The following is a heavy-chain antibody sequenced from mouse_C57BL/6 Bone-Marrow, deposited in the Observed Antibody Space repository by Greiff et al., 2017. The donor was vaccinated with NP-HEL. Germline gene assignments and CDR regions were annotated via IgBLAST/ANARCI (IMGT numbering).Heavy chain of an antibody. V-gene: IGHV5-12*01. Sequence: EVKLVESGGGLVQPGGSLKLSCAASGFTFSDYYMYWVRQTPEKRLEWVAYISNGGGSTYYPDTVQGRFTISRDNAKNTLYLQMSRLKSEDTAMYYCACIYYDHQLYAMDYWGQGTSVTVSS. CDR1: GFTFSDYY. CDR3: ACIYYDHQLYAMDY. J-gene: IGHJ4*01. CDR2: ISNGGGST. D-gene: IGHD2-4*01.